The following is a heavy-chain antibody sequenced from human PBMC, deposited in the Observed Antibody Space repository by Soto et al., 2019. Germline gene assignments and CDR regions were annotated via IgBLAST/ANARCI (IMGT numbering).Heavy chain of an antibody. CDR2: IYYSGST. V-gene: IGHV4-59*01. CDR1: GGSINNYY. J-gene: IGHJ6*02. Sequence: QVQLQESGPGLVKPSETLSLTCTVSGGSINNYYWSWIRQPPGKGLEWIGYIYYSGSTNYNSSLQSRVTISVDTSKNQFSLKLSSVTAADTAVYYCARVGARGGDNSRTPYYGMDVWGQGTTVTVS. CDR3: ARVGARGGDNSRTPYYGMDV. D-gene: IGHD2-21*01.